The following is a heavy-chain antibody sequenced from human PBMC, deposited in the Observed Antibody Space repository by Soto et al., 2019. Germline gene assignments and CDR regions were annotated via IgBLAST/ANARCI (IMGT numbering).Heavy chain of an antibody. CDR3: ARAGGSRDY. V-gene: IGHV4-59*01. CDR2: IYYSGST. D-gene: IGHD1-26*01. J-gene: IGHJ4*02. Sequence: SETLSLTCPVSGGSISSYYWSWIRQPPGKGLEWIGYIYYSGSTNYNPSLKSRVTISVDTSKNQFSLKLSSVTAADTAVYYCARAGGSRDYWGQGTLVTVSS. CDR1: GGSISSYY.